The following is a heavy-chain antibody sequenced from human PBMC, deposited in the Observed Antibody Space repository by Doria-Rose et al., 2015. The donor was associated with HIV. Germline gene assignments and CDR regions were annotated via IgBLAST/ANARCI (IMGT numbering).Heavy chain of an antibody. Sequence: PGQGLEWMGIINPSGGSTNYARKFQGRVTMTRDTSTSTVYMELSSLRSEDTAVYYCARGIDYGDYWGQGTLVTVSS. J-gene: IGHJ4*02. CDR3: ARGIDYGDY. V-gene: IGHV1-46*01. D-gene: IGHD4-17*01. CDR2: INPSGGST.